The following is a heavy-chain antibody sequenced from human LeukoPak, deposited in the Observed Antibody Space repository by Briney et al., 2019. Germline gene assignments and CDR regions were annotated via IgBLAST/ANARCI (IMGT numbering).Heavy chain of an antibody. D-gene: IGHD7-27*01. CDR1: GFTFGDYA. CDR3: AKTAGAHWGFDH. V-gene: IGHV3-23*01. Sequence: QSGGSLRLSCATSGFTFGDYAMSWVRQAPGKGLEWVSIVVGSGITTFHADSVQGRFTISRDNSKNTLYLQMNSLRAEDTAVYYCAKTAGAHWGFDHWGQGTLVTVSS. CDR2: VVGSGITT. J-gene: IGHJ4*02.